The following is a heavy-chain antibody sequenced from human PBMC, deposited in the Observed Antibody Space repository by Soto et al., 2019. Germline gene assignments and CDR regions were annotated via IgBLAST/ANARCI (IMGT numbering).Heavy chain of an antibody. Sequence: QVQLVESGGGVVQPGRSLRLSCAASGFTFSSYGMHWVRQAPGKGLEWVAVIWYDGSNKYYADSVKGRFTISRDNSKNTLYLQMNSLRAEDTAVYYCARDNWPYGDYAKYCGMDVWGQGTTVTVSS. J-gene: IGHJ6*02. CDR3: ARDNWPYGDYAKYCGMDV. CDR2: IWYDGSNK. CDR1: GFTFSSYG. V-gene: IGHV3-33*01. D-gene: IGHD4-17*01.